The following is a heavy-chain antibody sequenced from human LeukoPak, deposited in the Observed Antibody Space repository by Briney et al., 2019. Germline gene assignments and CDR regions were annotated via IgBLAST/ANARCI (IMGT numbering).Heavy chain of an antibody. V-gene: IGHV4-34*01. CDR2: INHSGST. Sequence: SETLSLTCAVYGGSFSGYYWSWIRQPPGKGLEWIGEINHSGSTYYNPSLKSRVTISVDRSKNQFSLKLSSVTAADTAVYYCARGFVLRYFDWLPYFDYWGQGTLVTVSS. J-gene: IGHJ4*02. D-gene: IGHD3-9*01. CDR1: GGSFSGYY. CDR3: ARGFVLRYFDWLPYFDY.